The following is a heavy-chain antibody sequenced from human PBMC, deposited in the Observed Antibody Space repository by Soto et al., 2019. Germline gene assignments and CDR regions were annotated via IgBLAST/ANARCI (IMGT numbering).Heavy chain of an antibody. V-gene: IGHV1-69*13. J-gene: IGHJ4*02. D-gene: IGHD3-22*01. CDR3: ARSGGYFDSSGYFPSQLDY. CDR1: GGTFSRYA. Sequence: ASVKVSCKACGGTFSRYAISCVRQAPGQGLEWMGGIIPIFGTANYAQKFQGRVTITADESTSTAYMELSSLRSEDTAVYYCARSGGYFDSSGYFPSQLDYRARGSLVTVSS. CDR2: IIPIFGTA.